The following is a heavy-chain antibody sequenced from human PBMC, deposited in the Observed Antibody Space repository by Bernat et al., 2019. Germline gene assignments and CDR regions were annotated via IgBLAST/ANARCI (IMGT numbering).Heavy chain of an antibody. CDR1: GFTFSSYG. D-gene: IGHD2-15*01. J-gene: IGHJ4*02. V-gene: IGHV3-30*03. Sequence: QVQLVESGGGVVQPGRSLRLSCAASGFTFSSYGMHWVRQAPGKGLEGVAVISYDGSNKYYADSVKGRFTISRDNSKNTLYLQMNSLRAEDTAVYYCATEPQYCSSGRCYSVDYWGQGTLVTVSS. CDR3: ATEPQYCSSGRCYSVDY. CDR2: ISYDGSNK.